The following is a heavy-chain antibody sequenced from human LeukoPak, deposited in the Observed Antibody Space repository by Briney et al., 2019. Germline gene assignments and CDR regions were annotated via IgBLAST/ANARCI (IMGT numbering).Heavy chain of an antibody. CDR3: ARPTYSFDSTASYYYYYFDQ. D-gene: IGHD3-22*01. Sequence: SSETLSLTCAVSGFSISSGYYWGWIRQTPGKGLLWIGTIFRSGTAYYNSSLRRRVTISVDTSSNRFSLRLGSVTAADTAVYYCARPTYSFDSTASYYYYYFDQWGPGTLVTVSS. CDR1: GFSISSGYY. J-gene: IGHJ4*02. CDR2: IFRSGTA. V-gene: IGHV4-38-2*01.